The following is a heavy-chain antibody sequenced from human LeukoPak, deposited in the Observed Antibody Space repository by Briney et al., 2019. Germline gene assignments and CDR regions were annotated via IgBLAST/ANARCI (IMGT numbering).Heavy chain of an antibody. CDR3: ARDRSGWFP. V-gene: IGHV1-2*02. J-gene: IGHJ5*02. CDR1: GYTFTSYG. D-gene: IGHD6-19*01. CDR2: INPNSGGT. Sequence: ASVKVSCKASGYTFTSYGISWVRQAPGQGLEWMGWINPNSGGTNYAQKFQGRVTMTRDTSISTAYMELSRLRSDDTAVYYCARDRSGWFPWGQGTLVTVSS.